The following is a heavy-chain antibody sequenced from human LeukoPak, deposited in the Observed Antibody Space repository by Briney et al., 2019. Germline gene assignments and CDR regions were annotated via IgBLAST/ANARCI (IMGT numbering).Heavy chain of an antibody. J-gene: IGHJ6*03. CDR1: GGSISSGSYY. Sequence: SETLSLTCTVSGGSISSGSYYWSWIRQPAGKGLEWIVRIYTSGSTNYNPSLKSRVTISVDTSKNQFSLKLSSVTAAGTAVYYCARAPLGIAAAGPYYYYYMGVWGKGTTVTVSS. CDR2: IYTSGST. V-gene: IGHV4-61*02. D-gene: IGHD6-13*01. CDR3: ARAPLGIAAAGPYYYYYMGV.